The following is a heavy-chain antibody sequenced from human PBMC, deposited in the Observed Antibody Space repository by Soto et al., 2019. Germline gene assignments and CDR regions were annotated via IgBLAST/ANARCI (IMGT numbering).Heavy chain of an antibody. V-gene: IGHV4-39*01. CDR2: IYYSGST. D-gene: IGHD3-16*02. Sequence: PSETLSLTCTVSGGSISSSSYYWGWIRQPPGKGLEWIGSIYYSGSTYYNPSLKSRVTISVDTSKNQFSLKLSSVTAADTAVYYCASQYDRDSMITFGGVIVPIYYFDYWGQGTLVTVSS. CDR1: GGSISSSSYY. J-gene: IGHJ4*02. CDR3: ASQYDRDSMITFGGVIVPIYYFDY.